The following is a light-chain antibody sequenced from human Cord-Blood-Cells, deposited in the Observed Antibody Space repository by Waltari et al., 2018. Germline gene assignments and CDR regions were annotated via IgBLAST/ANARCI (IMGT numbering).Light chain of an antibody. CDR1: SRAVGGYNY. CDR3: SSYAGSNKRV. V-gene: IGLV2-8*01. Sequence: QSALTQPPSASGSPGQSVTIPCPGTSRAVGGYNYVSWYQQHPGKAPKLMIYEVSRRPSGVPDRFSGSKSGNTASLTFSGLQAEDEADYCCSSYAGSNKRVFGGGTKLTVL. CDR2: EVS. J-gene: IGLJ3*02.